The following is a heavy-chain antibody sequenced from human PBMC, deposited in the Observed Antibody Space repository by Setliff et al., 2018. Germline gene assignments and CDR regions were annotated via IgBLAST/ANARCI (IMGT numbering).Heavy chain of an antibody. D-gene: IGHD2-21*02. Sequence: PSETLSLTCTVSGGSMSTYYWSWIRQPPGKGLEWIGYIYASGSTNHNPSLKSRVTISVDTSKNQFSLKLSSVAAADTAVYYCARGFDVCGGGACYTDGPYYFDYWGLGTLVTVSS. V-gene: IGHV4-59*12. J-gene: IGHJ4*02. CDR2: IYASGST. CDR1: GGSMSTYY. CDR3: ARGFDVCGGGACYTDGPYYFDY.